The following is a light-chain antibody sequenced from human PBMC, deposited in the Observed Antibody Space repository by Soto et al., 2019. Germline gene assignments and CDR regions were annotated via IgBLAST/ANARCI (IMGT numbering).Light chain of an antibody. J-gene: IGKJ3*01. V-gene: IGKV3-20*01. Sequence: ENVLTQSPGTLSLSPGERATLSCRASQSVSTNYLAWYQQKPGQAPRLLIYGASIRATGIPDRFSGSGSGTDFTLTISRLEPEDFAVYYCQQYGSPITFGPGTKVDIK. CDR2: GAS. CDR3: QQYGSPIT. CDR1: QSVSTNY.